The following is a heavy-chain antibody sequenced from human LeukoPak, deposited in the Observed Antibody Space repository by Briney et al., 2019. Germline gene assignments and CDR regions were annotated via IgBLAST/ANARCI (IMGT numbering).Heavy chain of an antibody. CDR3: AREGLWFGELLSPPFDY. CDR2: ISAYSGNT. CDR1: GYTFTSYG. D-gene: IGHD3-10*01. J-gene: IGHJ4*02. Sequence: ASVKVSCKASGYTFTSYGISWVRQAPGQGLEWMGWISAYSGNTNYAQKLQGRVTMTTDTSTSTAYMELRSLRSDDTAVYYCAREGLWFGELLSPPFDYWGQGTLVTVSS. V-gene: IGHV1-18*01.